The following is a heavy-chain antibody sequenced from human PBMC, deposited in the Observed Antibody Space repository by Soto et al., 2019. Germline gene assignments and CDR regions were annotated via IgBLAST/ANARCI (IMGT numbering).Heavy chain of an antibody. V-gene: IGHV4-31*03. CDR3: ARTSGDYGLSKYFQP. CDR1: GGSISSGDYY. J-gene: IGHJ1*01. Sequence: QVQLQESGPGLVEPSQTLSLICTVSGGSISSGDYYWSWIRQLPGKGLEWIGYIYYSGTTFHNPSLKSRVSISVDTSKNLFSLKLSSMTAADTAVYYCARTSGDYGLSKYFQPWGQGTLVTVSS. D-gene: IGHD4-17*01. CDR2: IYYSGTT.